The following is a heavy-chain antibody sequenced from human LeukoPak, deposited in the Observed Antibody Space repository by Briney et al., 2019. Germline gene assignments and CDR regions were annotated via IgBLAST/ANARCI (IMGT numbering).Heavy chain of an antibody. D-gene: IGHD3-10*01. CDR3: ARGNQIWFGELEPYYYGMDV. CDR2: IIPIFGTA. J-gene: IGHJ6*02. CDR1: GGTFSSYA. Sequence: ASVKVSCKASGGTFSSYAISWVRQAPGQGLEWMGGIIPIFGTANYAQKFQGRVTITAGESTSTAYMELSSLRSEDTAVYYCARGNQIWFGELEPYYYGMDVWGQGTTVTVSS. V-gene: IGHV1-69*13.